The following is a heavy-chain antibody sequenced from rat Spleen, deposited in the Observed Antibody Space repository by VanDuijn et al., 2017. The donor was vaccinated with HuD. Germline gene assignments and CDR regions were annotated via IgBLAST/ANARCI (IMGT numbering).Heavy chain of an antibody. D-gene: IGHD1-2*01. CDR2: INNAGST. Sequence: EVQLQESGPGLVKPSQSLSLSCSVTGYSITSGYGWNWIRKFPGNKLEWMGYINNAGSTKYNPPLQSQISITRDTSKNQFFLQLTSVTTEDTATYYCTTRPYYSSLNWFPYWGQGTLVTVSS. J-gene: IGHJ3*01. CDR1: GYSITSGYG. V-gene: IGHV3-3*01. CDR3: TTRPYYSSLNWFPY.